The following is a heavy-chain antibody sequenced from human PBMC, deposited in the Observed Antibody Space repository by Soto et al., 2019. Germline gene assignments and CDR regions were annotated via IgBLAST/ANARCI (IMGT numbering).Heavy chain of an antibody. J-gene: IGHJ4*02. Sequence: EVQLLESGGGLVQPGGSPTPPCAPPRPTLRPHPPTPVRQAPGKGLEWVSAISGSGGSTYYADSVKGRFTISRDNSKNTLYLQMNSLRAEDTAVYYCAKDEGWEPTFFDYWGQGTLVTVSS. CDR2: ISGSGGST. V-gene: IGHV3-23*01. D-gene: IGHD1-26*01. CDR3: AKDEGWEPTFFDY. CDR1: RPTLRPHP.